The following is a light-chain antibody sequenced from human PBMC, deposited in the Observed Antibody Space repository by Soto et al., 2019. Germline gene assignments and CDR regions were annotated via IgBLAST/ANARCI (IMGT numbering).Light chain of an antibody. V-gene: IGKV3-15*01. CDR1: QSVSSN. Sequence: EIVMTQSPATLSVSPGERATLSCMPSQSVSSNLAWYQQKPGQAPRLLIYDTSTRATGIPARFSGSGSGTEFTLTISSLQSEDFAVYYCQQYNNWPPITFGQGTRLEIK. CDR2: DTS. CDR3: QQYNNWPPIT. J-gene: IGKJ5*01.